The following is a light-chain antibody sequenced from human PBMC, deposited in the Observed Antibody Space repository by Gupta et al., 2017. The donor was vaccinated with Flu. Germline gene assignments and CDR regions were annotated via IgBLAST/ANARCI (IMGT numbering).Light chain of an antibody. CDR1: SSNFGTNT. Sequence: QSVLTQPPSASGTPGQRVTLSCSGSSSNFGTNTVDWYQQLPGTAPKLLIYNNNQRPSGVPDRFSGSKSGTSASLVISGLQSVDEADYYCAAWDDSLDGRVFGGGTKLTVL. CDR2: NNN. V-gene: IGLV1-44*01. CDR3: AAWDDSLDGRV. J-gene: IGLJ3*02.